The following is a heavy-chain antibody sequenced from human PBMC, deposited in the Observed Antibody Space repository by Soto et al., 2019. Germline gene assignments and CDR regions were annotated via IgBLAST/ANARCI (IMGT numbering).Heavy chain of an antibody. J-gene: IGHJ4*02. CDR1: GFTFSNYA. CDR2: ISSSSTYI. V-gene: IGHV3-21*01. Sequence: EVQLLDSGGGLVQPGGSLRLSCAASGFTFSNYAMTWVRQAPGKGLEWVSSISSSSTYIYYADSVKCRFTISRDNAKNSLYLQMNSLRAEDTAVYYCARVFGYCSGGACSSLDYWGQGTLVTVSS. CDR3: ARVFGYCSGGACSSLDY. D-gene: IGHD2-15*01.